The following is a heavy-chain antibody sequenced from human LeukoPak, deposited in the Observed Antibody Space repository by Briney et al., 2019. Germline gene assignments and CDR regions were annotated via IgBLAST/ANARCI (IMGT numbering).Heavy chain of an antibody. D-gene: IGHD3-10*01. CDR1: GFRFSNSW. J-gene: IGHJ4*02. Sequence: AGGSLRLSCAASGFRFSNSWMYWVRQGPGKGPVWVSRMKTDATRIEYADSVKGRFTISRDNAKNTLFLQMSSLRVEDTAVYYCARGADHGGSYYPDWGQGTRVTVSS. V-gene: IGHV3-74*01. CDR2: MKTDATRI. CDR3: ARGADHGGSYYPD.